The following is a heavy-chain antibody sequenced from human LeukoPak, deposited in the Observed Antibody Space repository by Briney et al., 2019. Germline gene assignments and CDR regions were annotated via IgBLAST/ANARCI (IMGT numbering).Heavy chain of an antibody. V-gene: IGHV3-53*01. D-gene: IGHD5-24*01. CDR3: ARTRDGYNWYFDL. CDR1: GFTVSNNY. Sequence: GGPLRLSCAASGFTVSNNYMSWVRQAPGKGLEWVSIIYSGGSTYYADSVKGRFTISRDNSKNTLYLHMDSLRAEDTAVYYCARTRDGYNWYFDLWGRGTLVTVSS. J-gene: IGHJ2*01. CDR2: IYSGGST.